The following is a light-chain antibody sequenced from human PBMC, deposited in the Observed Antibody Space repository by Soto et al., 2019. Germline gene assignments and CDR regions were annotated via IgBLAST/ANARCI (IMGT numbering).Light chain of an antibody. J-gene: IGKJ4*01. CDR1: QSISNY. CDR3: QQSYSTPLT. Sequence: DIQMTQSPSSLSASVGDRVTITCQASQSISNYLNWYQQKPGKAPKFLIYAASSLQSGVPSRFSGRGSGTDFTLTISSLQPEDFAIYYCQQSYSTPLTFGGGTKVEIK. V-gene: IGKV1-39*01. CDR2: AAS.